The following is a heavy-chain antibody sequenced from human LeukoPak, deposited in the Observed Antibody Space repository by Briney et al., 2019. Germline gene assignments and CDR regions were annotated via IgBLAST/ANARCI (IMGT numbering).Heavy chain of an antibody. J-gene: IGHJ6*02. CDR3: AKAKSSGYYPYYYYYGMDV. V-gene: IGHV3-53*05. D-gene: IGHD3-22*01. Sequence: PGGSLRLSCAASGFTVSSNYMSWVCQAPGKGLEWVSVIYSGGSTYYADSVKGRFTISRDNSKNTLFLQMNSLRAEDTAVYYCAKAKSSGYYPYYYYYGMDVWGQGTTVTVSS. CDR1: GFTVSSNY. CDR2: IYSGGST.